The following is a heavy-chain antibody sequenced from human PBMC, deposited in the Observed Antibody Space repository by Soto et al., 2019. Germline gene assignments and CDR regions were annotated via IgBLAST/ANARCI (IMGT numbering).Heavy chain of an antibody. CDR3: ARVCGGSCHKLNWFDP. CDR1: GFTFSSYW. J-gene: IGHJ5*02. Sequence: GGSLRLSCAASGFTFSSYWMHWVRQAPGKGLVWVSRINSDGSSTSYADSVKGRFTISRDNAKNTLYLQMNSLRAEDTAVYYCARVCGGSCHKLNWFDPWGQGTLVTVSS. CDR2: INSDGSST. V-gene: IGHV3-74*01. D-gene: IGHD2-15*01.